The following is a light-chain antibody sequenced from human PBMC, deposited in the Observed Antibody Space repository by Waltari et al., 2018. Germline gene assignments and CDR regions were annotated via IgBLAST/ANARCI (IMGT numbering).Light chain of an antibody. V-gene: IGKV2-30*01. CDR1: QSSVLVDGKTS. CDR2: KVS. CDR3: MQGTPPFT. Sequence: QSSVLVDGKTSCNCFQTRPGQSPWRLIYKVSTRETGFPDRFTGSGSGTDFTLRISRVEAEDVGVYYCMQGTPPFTFGPGTKLEIK. J-gene: IGKJ2*01.